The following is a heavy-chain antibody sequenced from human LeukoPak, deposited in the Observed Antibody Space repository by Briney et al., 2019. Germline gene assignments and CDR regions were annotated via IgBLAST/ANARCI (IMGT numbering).Heavy chain of an antibody. J-gene: IGHJ4*02. V-gene: IGHV3-66*04. D-gene: IGHD1-26*01. CDR1: KFAFSSYA. Sequence: GGSLRLSCAASKFAFSSYAMSWVRQAPGKGLEWVSALYSGGTTYYADSVKGRFTISGDSSNNVLYLQMNSLRAEDTAVYYCARQTSASTTFDSWGQGTLVAVSS. CDR2: LYSGGTT. CDR3: ARQTSASTTFDS.